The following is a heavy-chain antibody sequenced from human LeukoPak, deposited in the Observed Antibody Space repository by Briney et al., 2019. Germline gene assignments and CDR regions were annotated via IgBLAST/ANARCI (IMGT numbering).Heavy chain of an antibody. J-gene: IGHJ5*02. CDR3: ARHEYSGSYYGLSWFDP. CDR2: IYYSGST. Sequence: PSETLSLTCTVSGGSISSSGYYWGWIRQPPGKGLEWIASIYYSGSTYYNPSLKSRVTISVDTSKNQPSLKLSSLTAADTAVYYSARHEYSGSYYGLSWFDPWGQGTLVTVSS. D-gene: IGHD1-26*01. CDR1: GGSISSSGYY. V-gene: IGHV4-39*01.